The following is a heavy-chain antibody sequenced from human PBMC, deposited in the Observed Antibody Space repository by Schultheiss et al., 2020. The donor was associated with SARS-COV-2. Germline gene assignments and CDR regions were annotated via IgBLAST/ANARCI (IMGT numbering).Heavy chain of an antibody. J-gene: IGHJ6*02. V-gene: IGHV3-30*07. CDR2: ISYDGSNK. D-gene: IGHD3-16*01. Sequence: GGSLRLSCAASGFTLSTYAIHWVRQAPGTGLEWVAVISYDGSNKYYADSVKGRFTISRDNSKNTLYLQMNSLRAEDTAVYYCARDRPGEGYYYGMDVWGQGTTVTVSS. CDR1: GFTLSTYA. CDR3: ARDRPGEGYYYGMDV.